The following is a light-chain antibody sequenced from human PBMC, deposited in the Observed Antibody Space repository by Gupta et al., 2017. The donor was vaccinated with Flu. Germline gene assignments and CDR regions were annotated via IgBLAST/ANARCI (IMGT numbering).Light chain of an antibody. CDR1: QSISSY. J-gene: IGKJ4*01. CDR2: AAS. CDR3: QQSDSTPLT. Sequence: DSQMTQSPSSLSASVGDRVTITCRASQSISSYLNWYQQKPGKAPKLLIYAASSLQSGLPSRFSGSGSGTDFTLTISRLQPENFATYYCQQSDSTPLTFGGGTKVEIK. V-gene: IGKV1-39*01.